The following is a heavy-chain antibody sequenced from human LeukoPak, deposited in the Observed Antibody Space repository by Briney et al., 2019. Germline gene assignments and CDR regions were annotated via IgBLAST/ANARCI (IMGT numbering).Heavy chain of an antibody. CDR2: VNPNSGAT. CDR3: ARNREMAPLD. CDR1: GYTFTAYS. Sequence: ASVKVSCKASGYTFTAYSMHWVRQVPGQGPEWMGRVNPNSGATNSAQKFQGRVTMTMDTSITTAYMELASLRSDDTAVYYCARNREMAPLDWGQGTLVTVSS. J-gene: IGHJ1*01. V-gene: IGHV1-2*06. D-gene: IGHD5-24*01.